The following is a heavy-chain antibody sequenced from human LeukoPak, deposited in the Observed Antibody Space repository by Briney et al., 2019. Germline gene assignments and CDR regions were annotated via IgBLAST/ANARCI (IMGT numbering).Heavy chain of an antibody. V-gene: IGHV3-7*01. D-gene: IGHD6-13*01. Sequence: PGGSLRLSCAASGFTFSSYWMSWVRQAPGKGLEWVANIKQVGSEKYYVDSVKGRFTISRDNAKNSLYLQMNSLRAEDTAVYYCARPPSSSWSVNYYYYYMDVWGKGTTVTVSS. J-gene: IGHJ6*03. CDR2: IKQVGSEK. CDR3: ARPPSSSWSVNYYYYYMDV. CDR1: GFTFSSYW.